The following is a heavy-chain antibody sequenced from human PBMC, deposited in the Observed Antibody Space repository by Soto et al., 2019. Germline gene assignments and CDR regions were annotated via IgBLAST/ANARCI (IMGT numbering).Heavy chain of an antibody. V-gene: IGHV4-30-2*01. Sequence: SETLSLTCAVSGYSISSGYSWSWIRQPPGKGLEWIGYIYHSGSTYYNPSLKSRVTISVDRSKNQFSLKLSSVTAADTAVYYCARDGYNGAYDYWGQGTLVTVSS. CDR3: ARDGYNGAYDY. J-gene: IGHJ4*02. CDR1: GYSISSGYS. CDR2: IYHSGST. D-gene: IGHD5-12*01.